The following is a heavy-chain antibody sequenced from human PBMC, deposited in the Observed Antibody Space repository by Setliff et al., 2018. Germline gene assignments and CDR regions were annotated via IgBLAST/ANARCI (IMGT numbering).Heavy chain of an antibody. V-gene: IGHV5-51*01. J-gene: IGHJ5*01. Sequence: GESLKISCKASGYRLTSQWIAWVRQTPGRGLEWMGIIYPADSDTTYSPSFQGQVTISVDKSLSTAYLQWSSLKASDSGKYYCARRGYGGYIYGSFDSWGQGTLVTVS. D-gene: IGHD5-18*01. CDR3: ARRGYGGYIYGSFDS. CDR2: IYPADSDT. CDR1: GYRLTSQW.